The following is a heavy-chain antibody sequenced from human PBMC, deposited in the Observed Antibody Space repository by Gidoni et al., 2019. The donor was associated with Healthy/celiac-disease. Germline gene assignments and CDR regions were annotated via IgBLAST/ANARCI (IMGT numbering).Heavy chain of an antibody. CDR3: AKGTAMVPLVKDYFDY. CDR2: ISWNSGSI. V-gene: IGHV3-9*01. J-gene: IGHJ4*02. Sequence: EVQLVESGGGLVQPGRSLRLYCAASGFPFDDYAMHWVRQAPGKGLEWVSGISWNSGSIGYADSVKGRFTISRDNAKNSLYLQMNSLRAEDTALYYCAKGTAMVPLVKDYFDYWGQGTLVTVSS. CDR1: GFPFDDYA. D-gene: IGHD5-18*01.